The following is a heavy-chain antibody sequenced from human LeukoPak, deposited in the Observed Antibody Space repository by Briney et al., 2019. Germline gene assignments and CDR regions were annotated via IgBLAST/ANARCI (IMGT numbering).Heavy chain of an antibody. CDR1: GFTFSGYY. J-gene: IGHJ3*01. CDR2: ITPGGVNI. D-gene: IGHD6-19*01. Sequence: GGSLRLSCAASGFTFSGYYMSRIRQAPGKGLDWISYITPGGVNIYYADSVKGRFTTSRDNAKNSLSLQMNSLRAEDTAIYFCARGHHGLDVWGQGTMVTVSS. CDR3: ARGHHGLDV. V-gene: IGHV3-11*01.